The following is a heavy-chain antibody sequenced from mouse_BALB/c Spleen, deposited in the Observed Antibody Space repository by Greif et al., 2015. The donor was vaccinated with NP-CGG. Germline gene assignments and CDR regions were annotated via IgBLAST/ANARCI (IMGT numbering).Heavy chain of an antibody. CDR2: IWGGGST. Sequence: VQLQQSGPGLVAPSQSLSITCTVSGFSLTDYGVSWIRQPPGKGLEWLGVIWGGGSTYYNSALKSRLSISKDNSKSQVLLKVNSPQTDDTAMYYCATYYDIRGFAYWGQGTLVTVSA. CDR3: ATYYDIRGFAY. V-gene: IGHV2-6-5*01. CDR1: GFSLTDYG. J-gene: IGHJ3*01. D-gene: IGHD2-10*01.